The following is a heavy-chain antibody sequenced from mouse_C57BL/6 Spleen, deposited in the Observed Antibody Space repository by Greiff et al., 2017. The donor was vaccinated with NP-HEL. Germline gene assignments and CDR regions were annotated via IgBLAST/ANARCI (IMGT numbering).Heavy chain of an antibody. CDR2: ISDGGSYT. V-gene: IGHV5-4*01. CDR1: GFTFSSYA. D-gene: IGHD2-4*01. CDR3: ARDIDFNWYFDV. Sequence: EVKLMESGGGLVKPGGSLKLSCAASGFTFSSYAMSWVRQTPEKRLEWVATISDGGSYTYYPDNVKGRFTISRDNAKNNLYLQMSHLKSEDTAMYYCARDIDFNWYFDVWGTGTTVTVSS. J-gene: IGHJ1*03.